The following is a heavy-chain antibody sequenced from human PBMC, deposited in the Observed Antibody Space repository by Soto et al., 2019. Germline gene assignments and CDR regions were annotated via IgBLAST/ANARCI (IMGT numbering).Heavy chain of an antibody. Sequence: GGSLRLSCAASGFTFSSYAMHWVRQAPGKGLEWVAVISYDGSNKYYADSVKGRFTISRDNSKNTLYLQMNSLRAEDTAVYYCARDSGGLDYWGQGTLVTVSS. CDR1: GFTFSSYA. J-gene: IGHJ4*02. CDR2: ISYDGSNK. D-gene: IGHD3-16*01. CDR3: ARDSGGLDY. V-gene: IGHV3-30-3*01.